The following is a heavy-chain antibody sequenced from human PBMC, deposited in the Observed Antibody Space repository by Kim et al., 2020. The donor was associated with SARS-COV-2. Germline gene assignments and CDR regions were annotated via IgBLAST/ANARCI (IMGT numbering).Heavy chain of an antibody. CDR2: INTNTGNP. CDR1: GYTFTSYA. CDR3: AREAAGRYCSGGSCYDY. J-gene: IGHJ4*02. Sequence: ASVKVSCKASGYTFTSYAMNWVRQAPGQGLEWMGWINTNTGNPTYAQGFTGRFVFSLDTSVSTAYLQISSLKAEDTAVYYCAREAAGRYCSGGSCYDYWGQGTLVTVSS. V-gene: IGHV7-4-1*02. D-gene: IGHD2-15*01.